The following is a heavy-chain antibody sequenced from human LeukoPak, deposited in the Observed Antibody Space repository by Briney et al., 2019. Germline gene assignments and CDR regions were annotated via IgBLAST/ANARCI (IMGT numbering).Heavy chain of an antibody. D-gene: IGHD4-11*01. Sequence: PSETLSLTCTVSGDSINSINYYWGWIRQPPGKGLEWIGRIYTSGSTNYNPSLKSRVTMSVDTSKNQFSLKLSSVTAADTAVYYCAVYSNYNWFDPWGQGTLVTVSS. J-gene: IGHJ5*02. V-gene: IGHV4-39*07. CDR2: IYTSGST. CDR3: AVYSNYNWFDP. CDR1: GDSINSINYY.